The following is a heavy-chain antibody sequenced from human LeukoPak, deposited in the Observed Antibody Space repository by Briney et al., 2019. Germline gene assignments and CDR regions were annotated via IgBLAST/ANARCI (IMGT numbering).Heavy chain of an antibody. V-gene: IGHV1-2*04. CDR3: ARDRSGATRIGYYGMDV. Sequence: ASVKVSCKASGYTFTGYYMHWVRQAPGQGLEWMGWINPNSGGTNYAQKFQGWVTMTRDTSISTAYMELSRLRSDDTAVYYCARDRSGATRIGYYGMDVWGQGTMVTVSS. D-gene: IGHD2/OR15-2a*01. CDR1: GYTFTGYY. CDR2: INPNSGGT. J-gene: IGHJ6*02.